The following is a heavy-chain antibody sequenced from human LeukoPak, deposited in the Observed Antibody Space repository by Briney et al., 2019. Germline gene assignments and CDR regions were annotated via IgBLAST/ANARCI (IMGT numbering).Heavy chain of an antibody. V-gene: IGHV3-7*01. Sequence: GGSLRLSCAASGFTFSSYWMSWVRQAPGKGLEWVANIKQDGSEKYYVDSVKGRFTISRDNAKNSLYLQMNSLRAEDTAVYYCARVGSGWSRWFDPWGQGTLVTVSS. J-gene: IGHJ5*02. D-gene: IGHD6-19*01. CDR2: IKQDGSEK. CDR3: ARVGSGWSRWFDP. CDR1: GFTFSSYW.